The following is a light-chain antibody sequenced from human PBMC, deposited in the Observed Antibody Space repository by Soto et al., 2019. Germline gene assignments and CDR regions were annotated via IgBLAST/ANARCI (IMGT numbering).Light chain of an antibody. J-gene: IGKJ1*01. CDR3: QQYNDYSAWT. CDR1: QSVSSSY. Sequence: EIVLTQSPGTLSLSPGERATLSCRASQSVSSSYLAWYQQKPGQAPRLLIYGASSRATGIPDRFSGTESGTEFTLTISSLRPDDFATYYCQQYNDYSAWTFGQGTKVDIK. V-gene: IGKV3-20*01. CDR2: GAS.